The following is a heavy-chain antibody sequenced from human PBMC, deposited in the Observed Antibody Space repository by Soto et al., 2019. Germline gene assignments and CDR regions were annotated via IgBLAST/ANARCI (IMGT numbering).Heavy chain of an antibody. CDR3: ARDGGYSYGFYYYYGMDV. CDR2: ISWNSGSI. J-gene: IGHJ6*02. D-gene: IGHD5-18*01. V-gene: IGHV3-9*01. Sequence: PGGSLRLSCAASGFTFDDYAMHWVRQAPGKGLEWVSGISWNSGSIGYADSVKGRFTISRDNAKNSLYLQMNSLRAEDTAVYYCARDGGYSYGFYYYYGMDVWGQGTKVTVSS. CDR1: GFTFDDYA.